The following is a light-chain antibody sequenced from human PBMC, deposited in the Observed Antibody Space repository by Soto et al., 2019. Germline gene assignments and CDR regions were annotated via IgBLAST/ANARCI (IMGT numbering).Light chain of an antibody. V-gene: IGKV1-12*01. CDR1: QGISNW. J-gene: IGKJ4*01. CDR3: QQTKTFLPLT. Sequence: DIQMTQSPSSVSASVGDRVTITCRASQGISNWLAWYQQQPGKAPKLLIYAASSLQSGVPSRFSGGGSWTHFTLIISSLQPEDFSTYYLQQTKTFLPLTFGGGTKVEIK. CDR2: AAS.